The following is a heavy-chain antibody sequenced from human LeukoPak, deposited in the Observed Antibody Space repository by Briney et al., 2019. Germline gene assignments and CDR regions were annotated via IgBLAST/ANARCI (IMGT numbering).Heavy chain of an antibody. CDR3: ARGNYDYIWGSYRYTGLRY. CDR2: MEPNSGNT. V-gene: IGHV1-8*01. Sequence: ASVKVSCKAAGYTFTSYDINWGRQDTGQGLEWLGWMEPNSGNTGYAQKFQGRVTMTRNTSISTAYMELSSLRSEDTAVYYCARGNYDYIWGSYRYTGLRYWGQGTLVTVSS. D-gene: IGHD3-16*02. CDR1: GYTFTSYD. J-gene: IGHJ4*02.